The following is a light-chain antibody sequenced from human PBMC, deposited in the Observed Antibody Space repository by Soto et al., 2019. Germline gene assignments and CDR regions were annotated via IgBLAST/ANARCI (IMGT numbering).Light chain of an antibody. CDR1: QSVSSN. V-gene: IGKV3-11*01. J-gene: IGKJ4*01. CDR3: QHRTNWPLT. CDR2: DAS. Sequence: EIVLTQSPAILSLSPGERATLSCRASQSVSSNLGWYQQKPGQAPRLLIYDASNRATGIPARFSGSGSGTDFTLTISSLEPEDFAVYYCQHRTNWPLTFGGGTKVDIK.